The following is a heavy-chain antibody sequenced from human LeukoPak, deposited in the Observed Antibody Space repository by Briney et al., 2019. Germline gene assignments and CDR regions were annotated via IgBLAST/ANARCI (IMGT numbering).Heavy chain of an antibody. V-gene: IGHV4-39*02. CDR1: GGSISSSSYY. J-gene: IGHJ4*02. Sequence: PSETLSLPCTVSGGSISSSSYYWGWIRQPPGKGLEWIGSIYYSGSTYYNPSLKSRVTISVDTSKNQFSLKLSSVTAADTAVSYCARETAADSGFDYWGQGTLVTVSS. CDR3: ARETAADSGFDY. D-gene: IGHD6-13*01. CDR2: IYYSGST.